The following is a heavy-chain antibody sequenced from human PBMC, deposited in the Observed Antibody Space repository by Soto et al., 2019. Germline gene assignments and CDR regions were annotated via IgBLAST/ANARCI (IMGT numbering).Heavy chain of an antibody. J-gene: IGHJ4*02. V-gene: IGHV1-69*13. CDR1: GGTFSSYA. D-gene: IGHD2-2*03. Sequence: ASVKVSCKASGGTFSSYAISWVRQAPGQGLEWMGGIIPIFGTANYAQKFQGRVTITADESTSTAYMELSSLRSEDTAVYYCARDGSPEAGYFDYWGQGTLVTVSS. CDR2: IIPIFGTA. CDR3: ARDGSPEAGYFDY.